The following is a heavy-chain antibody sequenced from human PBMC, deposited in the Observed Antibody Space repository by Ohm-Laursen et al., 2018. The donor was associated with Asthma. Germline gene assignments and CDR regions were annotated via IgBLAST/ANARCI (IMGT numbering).Heavy chain of an antibody. CDR3: ARDVMEWYLPAFDF. J-gene: IGHJ4*02. V-gene: IGHV3-48*01. CDR1: GFTFSSYS. D-gene: IGHD3-3*01. Sequence: GSLRLSCAASGFTFSSYSMNWVRQAPGKGLEWVSYISSSSSTIYYADSVKGRFTISRDNAKNSLYLQMNSLRAEDTAVYYCARDVMEWYLPAFDFWGQGTLVTVSS. CDR2: ISSSSSTI.